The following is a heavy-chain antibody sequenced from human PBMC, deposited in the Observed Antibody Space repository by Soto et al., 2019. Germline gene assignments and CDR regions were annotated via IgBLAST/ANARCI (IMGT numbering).Heavy chain of an antibody. V-gene: IGHV1-69*01. CDR1: GETFSTFA. J-gene: IGHJ5*02. D-gene: IGHD1-1*01. CDR2: IIPLFGTA. Sequence: QVQLLQSGAELKRPGSSVKVSCEASGETFSTFAITWVRQAPGHGPEWMGGIIPLFGTAHYARRFEDRVTMTADESTSTAYMELRSLTSEDTAIYYCARGSPCSTTTCSLNEVWFDPWGQGTLVTVST. CDR3: ARGSPCSTTTCSLNEVWFDP.